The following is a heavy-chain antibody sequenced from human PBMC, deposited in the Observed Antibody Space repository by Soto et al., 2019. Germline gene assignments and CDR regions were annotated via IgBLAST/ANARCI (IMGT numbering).Heavy chain of an antibody. Sequence: EVQLVESGGTLVQPGGSLRLSCSASGFTFNSYAMHWVRQAPGKGLEFVSAISSYGADTYYADSVKGRFAISSDNSKNTLYLQMSSLRAEDTALYYCVKEGYMRSDWYGQFDYWGQGALVTVSS. D-gene: IGHD6-19*01. CDR1: GFTFNSYA. CDR3: VKEGYMRSDWYGQFDY. J-gene: IGHJ4*02. CDR2: ISSYGADT. V-gene: IGHV3-64D*06.